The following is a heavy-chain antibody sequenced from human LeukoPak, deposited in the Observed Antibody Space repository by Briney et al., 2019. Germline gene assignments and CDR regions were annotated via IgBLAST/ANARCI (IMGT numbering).Heavy chain of an antibody. D-gene: IGHD3/OR15-3a*01. CDR2: ISYDGSNK. J-gene: IGHJ4*02. CDR3: AKDFGTSGFDY. CDR1: GFTFSSYG. V-gene: IGHV3-30*18. Sequence: QPGGPLRLSCAASGFTFSSYGMHWVRQAPGKGLEWVAVISYDGSNKYYADSVKGRFTISRDNSKNTLYLQMNSLRAEDTAVYYCAKDFGTSGFDYWGQGTLVTVSS.